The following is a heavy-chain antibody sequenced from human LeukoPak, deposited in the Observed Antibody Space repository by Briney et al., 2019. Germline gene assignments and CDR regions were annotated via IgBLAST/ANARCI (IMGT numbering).Heavy chain of an antibody. CDR2: IYYSGST. Sequence: TLSLTCTVSGGSISSGGYYWSWIRQHPGKGLEWIGYIYYSGSTYYNPSLKSRVTISVDTSKNQFSLKLSSVTAADTAVYYCAREGDYYGSGSYYNVGKYNWFDPWGQGTLVTVSS. CDR3: AREGDYYGSGSYYNVGKYNWFDP. D-gene: IGHD3-10*01. V-gene: IGHV4-31*03. J-gene: IGHJ5*02. CDR1: GGSISSGGYY.